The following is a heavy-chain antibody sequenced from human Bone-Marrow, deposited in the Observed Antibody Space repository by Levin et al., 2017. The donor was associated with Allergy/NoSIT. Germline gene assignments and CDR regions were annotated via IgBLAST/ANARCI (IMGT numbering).Heavy chain of an antibody. J-gene: IGHJ5*02. V-gene: IGHV7-4-1*02. CDR3: ARTVAAYGGRWFDP. Sequence: PGESLKISCKASGYTFTNYGINWVRQAPGQGLQWMGWINTNTGNPTYAQGFTGRFVFSLDTSVSTAYLQISSLTAEDTAVYYCARTVAAYGGRWFDPWGQGTLVAVSS. CDR2: INTNTGNP. D-gene: IGHD2-21*01. CDR1: GYTFTNYG.